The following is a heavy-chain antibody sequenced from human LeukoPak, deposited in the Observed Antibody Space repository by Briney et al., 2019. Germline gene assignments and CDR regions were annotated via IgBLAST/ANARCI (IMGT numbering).Heavy chain of an antibody. V-gene: IGHV4-31*03. J-gene: IGHJ4*02. D-gene: IGHD6-19*01. CDR1: GGSISSGGYY. Sequence: SETLSHTCTVSGGSISSGGYYWSWIRQHPGKGLEWIGYIYYSGSTYYNPSLKSRVTISVDTSKNQFSLKLSSVTAADTAVYYCARDSGLGFDYWGQGTLVTVSS. CDR3: ARDSGLGFDY. CDR2: IYYSGST.